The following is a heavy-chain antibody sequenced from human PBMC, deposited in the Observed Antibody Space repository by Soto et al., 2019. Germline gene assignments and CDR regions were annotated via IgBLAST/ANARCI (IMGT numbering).Heavy chain of an antibody. Sequence: GGSLRLSCAASGFTFSSYSMNWVRQAPGKGLEWVSSISSSSSYTYYADSVKGRFTISRDNAKNSLYLQMNSLRAEDTAVYYCARWIAAAAESIYYGMDVWGQGTTVTVSS. J-gene: IGHJ6*02. V-gene: IGHV3-21*01. CDR1: GFTFSSYS. D-gene: IGHD6-13*01. CDR2: ISSSSSYT. CDR3: ARWIAAAAESIYYGMDV.